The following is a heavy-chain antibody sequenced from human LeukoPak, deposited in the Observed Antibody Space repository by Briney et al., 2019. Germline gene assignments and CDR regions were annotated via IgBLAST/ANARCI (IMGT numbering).Heavy chain of an antibody. CDR3: AREKGCSSTSCSRYFQH. CDR2: ISYDGSNK. V-gene: IGHV3-30-3*01. Sequence: PGRSLRLSRAASGFTFSSYAMHWVRQAPGKGLEWVAVISYDGSNKYYADSVKGRFTISRDNAKNSLYLQMNSLRAEDTAVYYCAREKGCSSTSCSRYFQHWGQGTLVTVSS. J-gene: IGHJ1*01. CDR1: GFTFSSYA. D-gene: IGHD2-2*01.